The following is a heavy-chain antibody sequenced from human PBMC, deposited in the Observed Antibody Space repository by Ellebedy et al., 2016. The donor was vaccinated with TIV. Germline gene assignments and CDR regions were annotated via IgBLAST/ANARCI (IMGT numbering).Heavy chain of an antibody. V-gene: IGHV3-23*01. CDR2: ISGSGGST. J-gene: IGHJ4*02. Sequence: GESLKISCAASGFTFSSYAMSWVRQAPGKGLEWVSGISGSGGSTYYADSVKGRFTISRDNSKNTLYLQMNSLRAEDTAVNYCAKGTKEYYFDYWGQGTLVTVSS. CDR1: GFTFSSYA. CDR3: AKGTKEYYFDY. D-gene: IGHD2-8*01.